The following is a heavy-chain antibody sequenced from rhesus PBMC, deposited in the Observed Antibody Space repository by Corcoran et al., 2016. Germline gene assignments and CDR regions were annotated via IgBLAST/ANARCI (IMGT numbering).Heavy chain of an antibody. D-gene: IGHD3-16*01. J-gene: IGHJ4*01. CDR1: GGSISSGYYY. Sequence: QVQLQESGPGVVKPSETLSLTCAVSGGSISSGYYYWSWIRQAPGKGLGWIGYIYGSGGSTNYNPSLKRRVTLSVDTSKNQLSLKLSSVTTADTAVYYCARDRDYYSGSYYPDYWGQGVLVTVSS. CDR3: ARDRDYYSGSYYPDY. CDR2: IYGSGGST. V-gene: IGHV4S11*01.